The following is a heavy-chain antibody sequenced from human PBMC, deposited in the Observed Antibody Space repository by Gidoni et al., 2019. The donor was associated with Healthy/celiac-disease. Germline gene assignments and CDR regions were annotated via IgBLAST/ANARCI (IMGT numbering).Heavy chain of an antibody. J-gene: IGHJ4*02. CDR2: ISYGGSNK. CDR3: AKDSSPSSSDDGWVDY. CDR1: GFTFSSYG. D-gene: IGHD2-2*01. V-gene: IGHV3-30*18. Sequence: QVQLVESGGGVVQPGRSLRLSCAASGFTFSSYGMHWVRQAPGKGLEWVAVISYGGSNKYYADSVKGRFTISRDNSKNTLYLQMNSLRAEDTAVYYCAKDSSPSSSDDGWVDYWGQGTLVTVSS.